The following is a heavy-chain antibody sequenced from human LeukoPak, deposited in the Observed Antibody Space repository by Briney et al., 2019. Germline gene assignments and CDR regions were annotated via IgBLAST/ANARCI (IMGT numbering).Heavy chain of an antibody. V-gene: IGHV3-15*01. CDR3: LAQYYFDY. CDR1: GFTLSDAY. CDR2: ITSKGDGGTT. D-gene: IGHD5-24*01. Sequence: GGSLRLSCAASGFTLSDAYMTWVRQTPGKGLEWVGRITSKGDGGTTHYAAPVKGRFIVSRDDSKGTLYLQLNSLRTDDTAVYYCLAQYYFDYWGRGTLVTVSS. J-gene: IGHJ4*02.